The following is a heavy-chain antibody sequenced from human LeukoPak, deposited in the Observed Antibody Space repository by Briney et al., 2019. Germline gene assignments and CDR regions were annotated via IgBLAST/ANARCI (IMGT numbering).Heavy chain of an antibody. Sequence: ASVKVSCKASGYTFTSYYMHWVRQAPGQGLEWMGIINPSGGSTSYAQKFQGRVTMTRDTSTSTVYMELSSLRSEDTAVYYCASQSASAGIGRRPGVFDYWGQGTLVTVSS. CDR1: GYTFTSYY. D-gene: IGHD6-19*01. CDR3: ASQSASAGIGRRPGVFDY. V-gene: IGHV1-46*01. CDR2: INPSGGST. J-gene: IGHJ4*02.